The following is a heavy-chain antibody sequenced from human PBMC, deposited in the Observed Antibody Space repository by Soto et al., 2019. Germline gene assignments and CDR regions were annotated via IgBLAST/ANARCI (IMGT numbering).Heavy chain of an antibody. D-gene: IGHD3-10*01. CDR2: IYHSGST. Sequence: SETLSLTCAVSGGSISSGGYSWSWIRQPPGKGLEWIGYIYHSGSTYYNPSLESRVTISVDRSKNQFSLKLSSVTAADTAVYYCARGSTYGSGSYNYYYGMDVWGQGTTVTVSS. CDR1: GGSISSGGYS. V-gene: IGHV4-30-2*01. J-gene: IGHJ6*02. CDR3: ARGSTYGSGSYNYYYGMDV.